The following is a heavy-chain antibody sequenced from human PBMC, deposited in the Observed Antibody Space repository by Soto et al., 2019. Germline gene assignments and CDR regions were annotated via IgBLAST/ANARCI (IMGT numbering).Heavy chain of an antibody. CDR3: ARGPSHGAFDI. CDR1: GYTFTDYY. V-gene: IGHV1-2*04. CDR2: INPNSGDT. J-gene: IGHJ3*02. Sequence: QVPLAQSGAEVKNPGASVKVSCKASGYTFTDYYIHWLRQAPAQGLEWMGWINPNSGDTKYAQKFQGWATMTRDTSISTTYMELSRLTSDDTALYYCARGPSHGAFDIWGQGTTITVSS.